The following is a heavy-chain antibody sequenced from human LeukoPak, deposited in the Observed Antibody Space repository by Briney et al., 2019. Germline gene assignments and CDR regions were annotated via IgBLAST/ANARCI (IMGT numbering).Heavy chain of an antibody. CDR3: AFPRLGNYYQPLDY. CDR1: GFTFSDYY. J-gene: IGHJ4*02. V-gene: IGHV3-11*01. CDR2: ISSSGSTI. D-gene: IGHD3-10*01. Sequence: SGGSLRLSCAASGFTFSDYYMSWIRQAPGKGLEWVSYISSSGSTIYYADSVKGRFTISRDNAKNTLYLQMNSLRAEDTAVYYCAFPRLGNYYQPLDYWGPGTLVTVSS.